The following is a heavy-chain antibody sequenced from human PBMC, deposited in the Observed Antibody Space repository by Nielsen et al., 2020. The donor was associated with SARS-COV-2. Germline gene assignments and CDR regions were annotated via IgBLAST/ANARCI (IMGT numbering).Heavy chain of an antibody. Sequence: ASVKVSCKASGYTFTGYYMHWVRQAPGQGLEWMGWINPNSGGTNYAQKFQGRVTMTRDTSISTAYMELSRLRSDGTAVYYCARDRDCSGGSCPGYWGQGTLVTVSS. V-gene: IGHV1-2*02. CDR2: INPNSGGT. J-gene: IGHJ4*02. D-gene: IGHD2-15*01. CDR3: ARDRDCSGGSCPGY. CDR1: GYTFTGYY.